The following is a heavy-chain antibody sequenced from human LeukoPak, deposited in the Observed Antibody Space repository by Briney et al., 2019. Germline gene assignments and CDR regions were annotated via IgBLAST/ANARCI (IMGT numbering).Heavy chain of an antibody. CDR2: IIPIFGTA. V-gene: IGHV1-69*13. Sequence: SVKVSCKASGGTFSSYAISWVRQAPGQGLEWMGGIIPIFGTANYAQKFQGKVTITADESTSTAYMELSSLRSEDTAVYYCASSYCSGGSCYSHIIWGQGTMVTVSS. J-gene: IGHJ3*02. CDR3: ASSYCSGGSCYSHII. D-gene: IGHD2-15*01. CDR1: GGTFSSYA.